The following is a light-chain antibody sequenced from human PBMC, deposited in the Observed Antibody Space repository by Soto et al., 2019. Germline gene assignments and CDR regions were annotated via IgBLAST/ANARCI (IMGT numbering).Light chain of an antibody. V-gene: IGLV2-23*02. CDR3: CSFAGSSTFWV. CDR1: TSDVGGYDV. Sequence: HSALTQPASVSGSPGQSITISFSGTTSDVGGYDVVSWYQQHPGKAPKLMIFEVNQRPSGVSDRFSGSKSGNTASLTISGLQAGDEADYYCCSFAGSSTFWVFGGGTKVTVL. CDR2: EVN. J-gene: IGLJ3*02.